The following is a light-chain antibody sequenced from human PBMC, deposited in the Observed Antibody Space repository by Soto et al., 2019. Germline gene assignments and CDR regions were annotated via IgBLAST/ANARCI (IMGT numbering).Light chain of an antibody. V-gene: IGKV1-5*03. J-gene: IGKJ1*01. CDR1: QRPSTW. CDR3: QQYYSLRA. Sequence: LQVTQSPPTLSASLGDILTIXCRASQRPSTWLMWHQQKKGKAPKLLISKASSLESGVTSRFSGSGYGKEFNLTISSLQPDDFATYDCQQYYSLRAFGQGTKVDIK. CDR2: KAS.